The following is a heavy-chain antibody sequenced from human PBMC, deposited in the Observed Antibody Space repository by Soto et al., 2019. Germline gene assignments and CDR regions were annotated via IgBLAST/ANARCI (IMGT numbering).Heavy chain of an antibody. J-gene: IGHJ6*02. Sequence: GASVKVSCKASGFTFTSSAVQWVRQARGQRLEWIGWIVVGSGNTNYAQKFQERVTITRDMSTSTAYMELSSLRSEDTAVYYCAGTIFGANIGRENYNYYGMDVWGQGTMVTVSS. V-gene: IGHV1-58*01. CDR2: IVVGSGNT. CDR1: GFTFTSSA. CDR3: AGTIFGANIGRENYNYYGMDV. D-gene: IGHD3-3*01.